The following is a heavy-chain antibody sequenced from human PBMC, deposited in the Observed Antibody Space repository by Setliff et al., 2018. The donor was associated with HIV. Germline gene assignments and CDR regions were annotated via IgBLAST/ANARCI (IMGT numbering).Heavy chain of an antibody. J-gene: IGHJ6*03. CDR2: IWYDGNNI. V-gene: IGHV3-33*08. CDR3: ARAGVVEGYYYYYYMDV. CDR1: GFSFSDYG. Sequence: GGSLRLSCAASGFSFSDYGMHWVRQAPGKGLEWVAFIWYDGNNIKYADSVRGRFTISRDDAEKSVYLQMNSLRAEDTAVYYCARAGVVEGYYYYYYMDVWGKGTTVTVSS. D-gene: IGHD2-15*01.